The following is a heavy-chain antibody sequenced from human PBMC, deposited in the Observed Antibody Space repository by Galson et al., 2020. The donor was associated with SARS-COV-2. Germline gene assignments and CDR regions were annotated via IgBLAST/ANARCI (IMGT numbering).Heavy chain of an antibody. CDR2: TYYRSKWYN. CDR3: ARDEHPLGTGPYGGNLFDY. J-gene: IGHJ4*02. Sequence: SETLSLTCAISGDSVSSNSAAWNWIRQSPSRGLEWLGRTYYRSKWYNDYAVSVKSRITINPDTSKNQFSLQLNSVTPEDTAVYYCARDEHPLGTGPYGGNLFDYWGQGTLVTVSS. D-gene: IGHD4-17*01. CDR1: GDSVSSNSAA. V-gene: IGHV6-1*01.